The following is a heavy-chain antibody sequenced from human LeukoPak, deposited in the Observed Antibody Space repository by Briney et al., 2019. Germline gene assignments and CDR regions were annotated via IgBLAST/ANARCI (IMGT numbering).Heavy chain of an antibody. CDR3: ATTRRFEVATVSGVYSLRFNP. CDR1: GYTLTELS. J-gene: IGHJ5*02. CDR2: FDPEDGET. Sequence: GASVKVSCKVSGYTLTELSMHWVRQAPGKGLEWMGGFDPEDGETIYAQKFQGRVTMTEDTSTDTAYMELSSLRSEDTAVYYCATTRRFEVATVSGVYSLRFNPWGQGTLVTVSS. V-gene: IGHV1-24*01. D-gene: IGHD4-17*01.